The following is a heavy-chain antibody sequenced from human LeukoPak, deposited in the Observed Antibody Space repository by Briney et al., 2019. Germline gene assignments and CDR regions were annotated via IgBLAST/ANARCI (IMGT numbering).Heavy chain of an antibody. V-gene: IGHV6-1*01. J-gene: IGHJ4*02. CDR1: GDSVSINSAA. CDR3: ARSPSPYSSGWYFDY. D-gene: IGHD6-19*01. Sequence: SQTLSLTRAISGDSVSINSAAWNWIRQSPSRGLEWLGRTYQRSKWYNDYAVSVISRITINPDISKNQFSLQLNSVTPEDTAVYYCARSPSPYSSGWYFDYWGQGTLVTVSS. CDR2: TYQRSKWYN.